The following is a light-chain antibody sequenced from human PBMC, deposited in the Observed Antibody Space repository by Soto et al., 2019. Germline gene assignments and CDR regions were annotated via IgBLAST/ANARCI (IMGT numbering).Light chain of an antibody. Sequence: QSALTQPASVSGSPGQSITISCTATSSDVGSYNYVSWYQQHPDKAPKLMIFEVSDRPSGVSNRFSGSNSGNTASLTISGLQAEDEADYFCSSYTSNSTLVFGGGTQLTVL. CDR3: SSYTSNSTLV. CDR1: SSDVGSYNY. CDR2: EVS. V-gene: IGLV2-14*01. J-gene: IGLJ3*02.